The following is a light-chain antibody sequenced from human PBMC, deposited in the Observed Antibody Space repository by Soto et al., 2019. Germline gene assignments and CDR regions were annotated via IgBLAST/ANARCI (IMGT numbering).Light chain of an antibody. Sequence: EIQMTQSPASLSASPGERVTITCRASQSFKSQLNWYQQKPGKAPKLLIYAASSMDNGIPARFSGGGSGTQFTLTINSLQTEDFAIYYCQQCYSRPGTFGQGTNVEVK. V-gene: IGKV1-39*01. CDR3: QQCYSRPGT. J-gene: IGKJ1*01. CDR1: QSFKSQ. CDR2: AAS.